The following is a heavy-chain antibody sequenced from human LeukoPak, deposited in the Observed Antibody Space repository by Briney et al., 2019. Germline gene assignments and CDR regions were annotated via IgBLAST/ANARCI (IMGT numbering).Heavy chain of an antibody. J-gene: IGHJ6*03. D-gene: IGHD3-3*01. CDR1: RKSFIEES. V-gene: IGHV3-33*01. Sequence: PGGSLRLSLTLYRKSFIEESIQELGGRRSIEKERVAAVWYNGGNQKYADSVKGRFTISRENSKNTLYLQMNSLRAEDTAVYYCARDVAWSGHYNWGKYYYDYMDVWGKGTTVAASS. CDR2: VWYNGGNQ. CDR3: ARDVAWSGHYNWGKYYYDYMDV.